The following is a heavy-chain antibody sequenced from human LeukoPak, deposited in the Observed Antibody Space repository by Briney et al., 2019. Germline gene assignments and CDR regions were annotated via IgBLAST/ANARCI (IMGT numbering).Heavy chain of an antibody. CDR1: GYTFTSYD. V-gene: IGHV1-8*01. CDR2: MNPNSGNT. D-gene: IGHD1-1*01. Sequence: ASVKVSCKASGYTFTSYDINWVRQATGQGLEWMGWMNPNSGNTGYAQKFQGRVTMTRNTSISTAYMELSSLRSEDTAVYYCARASKPPKLERRGYCFDYWGQGTLVTVSS. J-gene: IGHJ4*02. CDR3: ARASKPPKLERRGYCFDY.